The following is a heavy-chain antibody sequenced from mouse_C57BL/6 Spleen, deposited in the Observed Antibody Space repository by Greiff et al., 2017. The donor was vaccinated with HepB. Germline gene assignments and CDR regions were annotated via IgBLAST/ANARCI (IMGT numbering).Heavy chain of an antibody. CDR3: ASRMGIRVATKDAMDY. CDR2: IDPSDSYT. Sequence: QVQLQQPGAELVKPGASVKLSCKASGYTFTSYWMQWVKQRPGQGLEWIGEIDPSDSYTNYNQKFKGKATLTVNTSSSTAYMQLSSLTSEDSAVYYCASRMGIRVATKDAMDYWGQGTSVTVSS. V-gene: IGHV1-50*01. J-gene: IGHJ4*01. CDR1: GYTFTSYW. D-gene: IGHD1-1*01.